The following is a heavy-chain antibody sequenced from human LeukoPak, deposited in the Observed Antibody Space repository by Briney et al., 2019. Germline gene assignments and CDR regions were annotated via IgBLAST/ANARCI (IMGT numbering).Heavy chain of an antibody. J-gene: IGHJ4*02. CDR2: IKSKTDGGTT. V-gene: IGHV3-15*01. CDR3: TTWDCSSTSCENFDY. D-gene: IGHD2-2*01. CDR1: GFIYRKPW. Sequence: KPGGPLRLSCALSGFIYRKPWIIWLRQSTGKALECVGRIKSKTDGGTTDYAAPVKGRFTISRDDSKNTLYLQMNSLKTEDTAVYYCTTWDCSSTSCENFDYWGQGTLVTVSS.